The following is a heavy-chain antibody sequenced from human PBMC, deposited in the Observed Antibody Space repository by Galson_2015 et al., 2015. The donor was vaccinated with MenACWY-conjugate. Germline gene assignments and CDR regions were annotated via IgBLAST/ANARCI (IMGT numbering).Heavy chain of an antibody. Sequence: QSGAEVKKPGESLKISCKGSGYSFSTYWIAWVRQLPGKGLEWMGLISPGDSNTRYSPAFHGQVTISADKSISTAYLQLHSLQASDIAMYYCARHPPGGRGMDVWGQGTTVTVSS. J-gene: IGHJ6*02. V-gene: IGHV5-51*01. CDR2: ISPGDSNT. CDR1: GYSFSTYW. D-gene: IGHD1-26*01. CDR3: ARHPPGGRGMDV.